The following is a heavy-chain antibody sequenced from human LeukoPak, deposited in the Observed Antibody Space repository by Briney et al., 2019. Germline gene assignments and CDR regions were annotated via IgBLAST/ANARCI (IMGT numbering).Heavy chain of an antibody. CDR3: ARDLYQPPYNWFDP. Sequence: ASVKVSCKTSGYIFTHYYIQWVRQAPGQGLEWMGIINPSGGSTSYAQKFQGRVTMTRDMSTSTVYMELSSLRSEDTAVYYCARDLYQPPYNWFDPWGQGTLVTVSS. CDR2: INPSGGST. D-gene: IGHD2-2*01. J-gene: IGHJ5*02. V-gene: IGHV1-46*01. CDR1: GYIFTHYY.